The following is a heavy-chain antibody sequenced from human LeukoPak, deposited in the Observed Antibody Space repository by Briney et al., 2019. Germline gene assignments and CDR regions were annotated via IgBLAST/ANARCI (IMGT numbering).Heavy chain of an antibody. D-gene: IGHD3-22*01. Sequence: GGSLRLSCAASGFSFSTHAMGWVRQAPGKGLEWVSGISWNSGSIGYADSVKGRFTISRDNAKNSLYLQMNSLRAEDTALYYCAKDRSSGSSDAFDIWGQGTMVTVSS. CDR3: AKDRSSGSSDAFDI. J-gene: IGHJ3*02. CDR2: ISWNSGSI. V-gene: IGHV3-9*01. CDR1: GFSFSTHA.